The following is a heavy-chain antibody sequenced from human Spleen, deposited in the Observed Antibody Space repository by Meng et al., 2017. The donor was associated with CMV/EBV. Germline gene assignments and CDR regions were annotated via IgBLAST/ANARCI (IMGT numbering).Heavy chain of an antibody. Sequence: SETLSLTCSVSGGSIRSYFWIWIRQSAGKGLEWIGYIYYTGRTKYNPSLEGGVTISLDTSKSQFSLNLSSVTAADTAVYYCARGRYSGYDYYYYGFDVWGQGTTVTVSS. CDR3: ARGRYSGYDYYYYGFDV. D-gene: IGHD5-12*01. CDR2: IYYTGRT. V-gene: IGHV4-59*01. J-gene: IGHJ6*02. CDR1: GGSIRSYF.